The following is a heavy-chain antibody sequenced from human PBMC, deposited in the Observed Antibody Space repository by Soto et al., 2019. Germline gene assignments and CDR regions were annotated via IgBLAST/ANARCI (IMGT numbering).Heavy chain of an antibody. D-gene: IGHD6-19*01. Sequence: SETLSLTCAVYGGSFSGYYWSWIRQPPGKGLEWIGEINHSGSTNYNPSLKSRVTISVDTSKNQFSLKPSSVTAADTAVYYCARGDGSGWYLFDYWGQGTLVTVSS. J-gene: IGHJ4*02. V-gene: IGHV4-34*01. CDR2: INHSGST. CDR1: GGSFSGYY. CDR3: ARGDGSGWYLFDY.